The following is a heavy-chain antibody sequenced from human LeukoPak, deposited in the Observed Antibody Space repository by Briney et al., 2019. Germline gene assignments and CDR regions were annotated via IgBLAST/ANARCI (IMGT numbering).Heavy chain of an antibody. CDR1: GFTFSSYS. CDR3: ARSTPTDLPSNWFDP. Sequence: PGGSLRLSCAASGFTFSSYSMNWVRQAPGKGLEWIGRIYTSGSTNYNPSLKSRVTISVDTSKNQFSLKLSSVIAADTAVYYCARSTPTDLPSNWFDPWGQGTLVTVSS. V-gene: IGHV4-4*08. CDR2: IYTSGST. J-gene: IGHJ5*02.